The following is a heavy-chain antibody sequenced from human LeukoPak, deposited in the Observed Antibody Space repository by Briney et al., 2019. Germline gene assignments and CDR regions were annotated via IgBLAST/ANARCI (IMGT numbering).Heavy chain of an antibody. V-gene: IGHV1-2*02. D-gene: IGHD3-22*01. CDR3: ARGVVEEDGY. J-gene: IGHJ4*02. Sequence: ASVKVSCKTSGYTFTGYYMHGVRQAPGQGVEWMGWINPNSGGTNYAQKFQGRVTMTRGTSISTAYMELSRLRSDDTAVYYCARGVVEEDGYWGQGTLVTVSS. CDR1: GYTFTGYY. CDR2: INPNSGGT.